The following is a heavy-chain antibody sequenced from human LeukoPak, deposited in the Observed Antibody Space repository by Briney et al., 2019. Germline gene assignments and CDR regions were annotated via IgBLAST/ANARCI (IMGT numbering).Heavy chain of an antibody. CDR1: GFTFTSYT. CDR3: AIDPNWETHN. V-gene: IGHV3-23*01. CDR2: IGNNGGGI. J-gene: IGHJ4*02. Sequence: TGGSLRLSYAASGFTFTSYTMYWVRQAPGKGLEWVSIIGNNGGGIHYADSVRGRFTISRDNSKNTLYLQMTNLRVDDTALYYCAIDPNWETHNWGQGVLVTVSS. D-gene: IGHD7-27*01.